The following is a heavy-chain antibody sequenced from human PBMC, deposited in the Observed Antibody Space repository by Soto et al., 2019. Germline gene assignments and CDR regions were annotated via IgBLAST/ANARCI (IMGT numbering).Heavy chain of an antibody. CDR2: IYYNGNT. D-gene: IGHD7-27*01. Sequence: QVQLQEPGPGLVKPSETLSLTCTVSGVSISNNYWSWIRQPPGKGLEWIGYIYYNGNTNYSPSLKSRVTMSVDTSRNQISLKLTTVTAADTAVYYCTRANWYSEYWGQGTLVTVSS. CDR1: GVSISNNY. V-gene: IGHV4-59*01. J-gene: IGHJ4*02. CDR3: TRANWYSEY.